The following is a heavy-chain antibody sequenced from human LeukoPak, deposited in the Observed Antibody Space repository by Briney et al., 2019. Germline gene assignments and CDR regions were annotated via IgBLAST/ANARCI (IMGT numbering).Heavy chain of an antibody. CDR3: ARDWDIAVAFFDC. CDR1: GYTFTGYY. J-gene: IGHJ4*02. CDR2: INPNSGGT. V-gene: IGHV1-2*02. Sequence: SVKVSCKASGYTFTGYYIHWVRQAPGQGLEWMGWINPNSGGTNYAQKFQGRVTMSRDTSISTAYMELSRLRSDDTAVYYCARDWDIAVAFFDCWGQGTLVTVSS. D-gene: IGHD6-19*01.